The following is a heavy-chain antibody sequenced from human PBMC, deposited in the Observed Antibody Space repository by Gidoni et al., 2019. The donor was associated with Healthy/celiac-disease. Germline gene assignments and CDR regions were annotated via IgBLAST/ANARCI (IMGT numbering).Heavy chain of an antibody. V-gene: IGHV3-23*01. D-gene: IGHD3-22*01. CDR3: AKGESGYYYDSSGYYYDY. J-gene: IGHJ4*02. CDR1: GFTFSSYA. CDR2: ISGSGGST. Sequence: EVQLLESGGGLVQPGGSLRLSCAASGFTFSSYAMSWVRQAPGKGLEWVSAISGSGGSTYYADSVKGRFTISRDNSKNTLYLQMNSLRAEDTAVYYCAKGESGYYYDSSGYYYDYWGQGTLVTVSS.